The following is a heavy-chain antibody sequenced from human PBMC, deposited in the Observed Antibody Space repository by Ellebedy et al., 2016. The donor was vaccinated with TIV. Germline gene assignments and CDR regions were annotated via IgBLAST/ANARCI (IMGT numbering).Heavy chain of an antibody. V-gene: IGHV3-7*01. D-gene: IGHD4-17*01. CDR1: GFTFSSYW. J-gene: IGHJ4*02. CDR2: LKQDGREE. CDR3: ARDQNGDLDY. Sequence: GESLKISCVASGFTFSSYWMSWVRQAPGRGLEWVANLKQDGREEYYVDSVKGRFTISRDNAKNSLYLQMNSLRDEDTAVYYCARDQNGDLDYWGQGTLVTVSS.